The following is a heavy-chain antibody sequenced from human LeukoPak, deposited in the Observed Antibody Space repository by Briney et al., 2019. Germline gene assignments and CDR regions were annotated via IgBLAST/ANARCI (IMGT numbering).Heavy chain of an antibody. CDR2: IYYSGST. CDR1: GGSISSYY. V-gene: IGHV4-59*01. D-gene: IGHD2-2*01. J-gene: IGHJ6*03. CDR3: ARGPSIVVVPAASNDYMDV. Sequence: PSETLSLTCTVSGGSISSYYWSWIRQPPGKGLEWIGYIYYSGSTNYNPSLKSRVTISVDTSKNQFSLKLSSVTAADTAVYYCARGPSIVVVPAASNDYMDVWGKGTTVTVSS.